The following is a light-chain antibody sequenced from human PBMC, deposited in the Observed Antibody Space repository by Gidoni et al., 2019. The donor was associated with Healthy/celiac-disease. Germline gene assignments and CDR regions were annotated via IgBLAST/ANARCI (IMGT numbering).Light chain of an antibody. CDR3: AAWDDSLSGWV. CDR1: SSNLGSNY. Sequence: SASGTPGQRVTISCSGSSSNLGSNYVYWYQQLPGTAPKLLIYRNNQRPSGVPDRFSGSKSGTSASLAISGLRSEDEADYYCAAWDDSLSGWVFGGGTKLTVL. CDR2: RNN. V-gene: IGLV1-47*01. J-gene: IGLJ3*02.